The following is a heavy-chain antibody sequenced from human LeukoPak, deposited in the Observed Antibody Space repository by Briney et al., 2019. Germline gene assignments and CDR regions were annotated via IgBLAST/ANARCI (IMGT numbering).Heavy chain of an antibody. D-gene: IGHD3-22*01. CDR1: GFTFSSFS. CDR2: ISSASSYI. V-gene: IGHV3-21*04. J-gene: IGHJ4*02. CDR3: AKDQYYYDSSGYYYGHDY. Sequence: GGSLRLSCAASGFTFSSFSMNWVRQAPGKGLEWASSISSASSYIYYADSVKGRFTISRDNAKNSLYLQMNSLRAEDTAVYYCAKDQYYYDSSGYYYGHDYWGQGTLVTVSS.